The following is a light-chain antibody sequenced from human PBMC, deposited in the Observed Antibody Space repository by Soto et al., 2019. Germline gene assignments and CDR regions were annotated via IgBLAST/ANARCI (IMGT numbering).Light chain of an antibody. CDR2: EAT. V-gene: IGLV2-23*01. CDR3: FSYYGRGTLVV. CDR1: SSDLGSYNL. Sequence: QSVLTQPASVSGSPGQSITISCNGTSSDLGSYNLVSWYQHHPGKAPKLIIYEATKRPSGISSRFSGSKSAYTASLTISGLQAEDEAFYSCFSYYGRGTLVVSCGGTQLTVL. J-gene: IGLJ2*01.